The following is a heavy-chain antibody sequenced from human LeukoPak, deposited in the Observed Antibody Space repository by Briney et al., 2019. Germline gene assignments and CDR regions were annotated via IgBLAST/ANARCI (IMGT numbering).Heavy chain of an antibody. CDR2: INPNSGGT. V-gene: IGHV1-2*06. D-gene: IGHD3-3*01. Sequence: ASVKVSCKASGYTFTSYYMHWVRQAPGQGLEWMGRINPNSGGTNYAQKFQGRVTMTRDTSISTAYMELSRLRSDDTAVYYCARVDYDLVADVYYFDYWGQGTLVTVSS. CDR3: ARVDYDLVADVYYFDY. CDR1: GYTFTSYY. J-gene: IGHJ4*02.